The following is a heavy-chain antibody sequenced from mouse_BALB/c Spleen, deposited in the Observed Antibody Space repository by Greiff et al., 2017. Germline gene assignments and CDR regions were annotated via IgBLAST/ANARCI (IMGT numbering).Heavy chain of an antibody. J-gene: IGHJ1*01. D-gene: IGHD1-1*01. V-gene: IGHV1-80*01. CDR2: IYPGDGDT. CDR1: GYAFSSYW. CDR3: AVYGTPYWYFDV. Sequence: QVQLQQPGAELVRPGSSVKISCKASGYAFSSYWMNWVKQRPGQGLEWIGQIYPGDGDTNYNGKFKGKATLTADKSSSTAYMQLSSLTSEDSAVYFCAVYGTPYWYFDVWGAGTTVTVSS.